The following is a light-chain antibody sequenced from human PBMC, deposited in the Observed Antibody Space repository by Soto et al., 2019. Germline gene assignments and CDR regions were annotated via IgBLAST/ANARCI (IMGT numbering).Light chain of an antibody. CDR3: GTWDSSLSAYV. J-gene: IGLJ1*01. V-gene: IGLV1-51*01. CDR1: SSNIGNNY. Sequence: QSVLTQPPSVYMAPGQKVTISCSGSSSNIGNNYVSWYQQLPGTGPKLLIYDTNKRPSGTPDRFSGSKSGTSATLGITGLQIGDEADYYCGTWDSSLSAYVFGTGIKVTVL. CDR2: DTN.